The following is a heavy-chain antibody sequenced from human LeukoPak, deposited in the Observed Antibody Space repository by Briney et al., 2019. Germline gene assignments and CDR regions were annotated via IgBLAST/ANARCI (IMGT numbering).Heavy chain of an antibody. J-gene: IGHJ4*02. CDR3: ARGFDYGSGSYSYFDY. V-gene: IGHV1-69*01. Sequence: SVKVSCKASGGTFSSYAISWVRRAPGQGLEWMGGIIPIFGTANYAQKFQGRVTITADESTSTAYMELSSLRSEDTAVYYCARGFDYGSGSYSYFDYWGQGTLVTVSS. CDR1: GGTFSSYA. D-gene: IGHD3-10*01. CDR2: IIPIFGTA.